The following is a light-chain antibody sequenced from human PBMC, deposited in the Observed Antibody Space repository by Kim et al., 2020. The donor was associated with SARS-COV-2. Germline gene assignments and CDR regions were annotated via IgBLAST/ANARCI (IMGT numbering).Light chain of an antibody. V-gene: IGKV1-9*01. CDR1: QDISNH. J-gene: IGKJ4*01. CDR3: QQLNSYPLT. CDR2: AAS. Sequence: IQLTQSPPPVSASVGDRVTITCRASQDISNHLAWYQQKPGKGPNSLIFAASTLQSGVPSRFSGSGSGTDFTLTISSLQPEDFATYYCQQLNSYPLTFGGGTKVDIK.